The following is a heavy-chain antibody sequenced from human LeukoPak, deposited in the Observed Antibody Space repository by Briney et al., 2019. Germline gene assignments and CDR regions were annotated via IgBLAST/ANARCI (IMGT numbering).Heavy chain of an antibody. J-gene: IGHJ5*02. V-gene: IGHV4-34*01. CDR3: ARSIAQYNWFDP. CDR2: INHSGST. CDR1: GGSFSGYY. Sequence: SETLSLTCAVYGGSFSGYYWSWIRQPPGKGLEWIGEINHSGSTNYNPSLKSRVTISVDTSKNQFSLKLSSVTAADTAVYYCARSIAQYNWFDPWGQGTLVTVSS. D-gene: IGHD6-13*01.